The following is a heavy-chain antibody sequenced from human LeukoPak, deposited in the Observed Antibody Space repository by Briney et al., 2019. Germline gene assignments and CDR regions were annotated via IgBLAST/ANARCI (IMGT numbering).Heavy chain of an antibody. CDR2: IKQDGSEK. J-gene: IGHJ4*02. Sequence: SGGSLRLSCAASGFTFSSYWMSWVRQAPGKGLEWVANIKQDGSEKYYVDSVKGRFTISRDNAKNSLYLQMNSLRAEDTAVYYCARRSGIAVAGAFDYWGQGTLVTVSS. V-gene: IGHV3-7*01. CDR3: ARRSGIAVAGAFDY. D-gene: IGHD6-19*01. CDR1: GFTFSSYW.